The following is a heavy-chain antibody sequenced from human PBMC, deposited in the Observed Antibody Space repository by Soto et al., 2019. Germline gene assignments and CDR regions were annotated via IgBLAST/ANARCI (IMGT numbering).Heavy chain of an antibody. J-gene: IGHJ4*02. CDR2: ITNTGITT. CDR3: AKGFDYGATKHIDH. D-gene: IGHD4-17*01. V-gene: IGHV3-23*01. Sequence: RRLSCAASGFDFSTHALTWVRQAPGKGLEWLSSITNTGITTHYADSVKGRFTISRENSRNTLHLQLNNLRVDDTAVYYCAKGFDYGATKHIDHWGQGTLVTVSS. CDR1: GFDFSTHA.